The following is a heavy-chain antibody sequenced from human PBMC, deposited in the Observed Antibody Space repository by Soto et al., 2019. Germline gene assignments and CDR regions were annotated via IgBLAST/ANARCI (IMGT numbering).Heavy chain of an antibody. CDR1: GYTFTSYA. J-gene: IGHJ4*02. D-gene: IGHD1-26*01. CDR2: INAGNGNT. V-gene: IGHV1-3*01. Sequence: QVQLVQSGAEVKKPGASVKVSCKASGYTFTSYAMHWVRQAPGQRLEWMGWINAGNGNTKYSQKFQGRVTIIRDTSAGTAYIGLSHLRSGGTAVYYCARGASPLIDYWGQGTLVTVSS. CDR3: ARGASPLIDY.